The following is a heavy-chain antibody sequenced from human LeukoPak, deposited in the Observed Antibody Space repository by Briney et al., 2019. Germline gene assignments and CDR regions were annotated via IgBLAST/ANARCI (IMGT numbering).Heavy chain of an antibody. V-gene: IGHV1-69*06. D-gene: IGHD3-10*01. CDR2: IIPIFDTT. Sequence: SVKVSCKASGGTFNSYAISWVRQAPGQGLEWMGGIIPIFDTTNYAQKFQGRVTIIADKSTSTAYMELYSLRSEDTAVYYCARAIRGSKIASRYYYYYMDVWGKGTTVTVSS. CDR3: ARAIRGSKIASRYYYYYMDV. CDR1: GGTFNSYA. J-gene: IGHJ6*03.